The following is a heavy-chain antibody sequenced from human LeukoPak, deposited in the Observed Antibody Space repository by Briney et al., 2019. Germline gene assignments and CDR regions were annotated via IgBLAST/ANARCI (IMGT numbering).Heavy chain of an antibody. V-gene: IGHV3-23*01. Sequence: GGSLRLSCAASGFTFSTYAMNWFRQAPGKGLEWVSAVSGGGGNTYTYYADSVKGRFTISRDNSKDTVYLQMNSLGAEDTAVYYCAKRGYSGSYYSFDYWGQGTLVSVSS. J-gene: IGHJ4*02. CDR3: AKRGYSGSYYSFDY. D-gene: IGHD3-10*01. CDR1: GFTFSTYA. CDR2: VSGGGGNTYT.